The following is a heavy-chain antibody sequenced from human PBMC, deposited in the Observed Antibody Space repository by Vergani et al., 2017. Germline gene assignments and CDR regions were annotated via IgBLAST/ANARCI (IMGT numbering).Heavy chain of an antibody. CDR1: GYPLTSYY. V-gene: IGHV1-46*01. D-gene: IGHD5-24*01. CDR3: ARPSRDGYNYFDY. J-gene: IGHJ4*02. CDR2: IKPSGGRT. Sequence: QVQLVQSGAEVKKPGASVKVSCKAAGYPLTSYYVHWVRQAPGQGLEWMGLIKPSGGRTSYAQKFQGRVTMTRYTSTSSVYMELSSLRADDTAVYYCARPSRDGYNYFDYWGQGTLVTVSS.